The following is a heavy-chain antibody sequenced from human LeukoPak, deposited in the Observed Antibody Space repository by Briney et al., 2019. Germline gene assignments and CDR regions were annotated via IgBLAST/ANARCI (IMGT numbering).Heavy chain of an antibody. CDR2: ISYDGSNK. D-gene: IGHD6-13*01. J-gene: IGHJ4*02. CDR3: ARLAIAAAGTQVFDY. Sequence: PGGSLRLSCAASGFTFSSYAMHWVRQAPGKGLEWVAVISYDGSNKYYADSVKGRFTISRDNSKNTLYLQMNSLRAEDTAVYYCARLAIAAAGTQVFDYWGQGTLVTVSS. V-gene: IGHV3-30*04. CDR1: GFTFSSYA.